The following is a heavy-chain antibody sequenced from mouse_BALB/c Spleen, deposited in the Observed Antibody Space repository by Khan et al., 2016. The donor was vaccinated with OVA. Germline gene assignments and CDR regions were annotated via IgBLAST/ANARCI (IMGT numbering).Heavy chain of an antibody. CDR1: GYTFTDYN. Sequence: VQLKESGPEVVRPGASVKISCKASGYTFTDYNMDWVKQRHGKSLEWIGYIHPNNGDTGYNQKFKTKASLTVDDSSSTVHMELRSLTSEDSAVYCCARSGYSSFGYWGQGTLVTVSA. V-gene: IGHV1S29*02. D-gene: IGHD3-1*01. CDR2: IHPNNGDT. CDR3: ARSGYSSFGY. J-gene: IGHJ3*01.